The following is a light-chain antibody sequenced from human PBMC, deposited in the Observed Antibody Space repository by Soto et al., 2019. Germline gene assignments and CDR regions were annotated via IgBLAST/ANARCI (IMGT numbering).Light chain of an antibody. Sequence: ALTQPRSVSGSPGQSVTISCTGTSSDVGGYNYVSWYQQYSGKAPKVMIYDVSKRPSGVPDRFSGSKSGNTASLTISGLQAEDEADYYCCSYAASNTFVFGTGTKVTVL. CDR1: SSDVGGYNY. CDR3: CSYAASNTFV. V-gene: IGLV2-11*01. CDR2: DVS. J-gene: IGLJ1*01.